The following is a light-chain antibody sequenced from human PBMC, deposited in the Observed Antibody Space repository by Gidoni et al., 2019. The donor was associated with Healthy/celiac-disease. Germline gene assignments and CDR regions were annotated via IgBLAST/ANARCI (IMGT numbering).Light chain of an antibody. CDR2: GTS. CDR1: QSVSSN. V-gene: IGKV3-15*01. J-gene: IGKJ1*01. CDR3: QQYNNWPTT. Sequence: EIVLTHSPATQSVSPGERATLSCRASQSVSSNLAWYQQKPGQAPRLLIYGTSTRVTGIPARFSGSGSGTEFTLTISSLPCKDFTVYYCQQYNNWPTTFGQGTKVEIK.